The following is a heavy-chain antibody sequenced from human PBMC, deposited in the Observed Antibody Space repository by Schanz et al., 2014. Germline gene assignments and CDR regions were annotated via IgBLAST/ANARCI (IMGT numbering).Heavy chain of an antibody. CDR1: GFTLTSYA. V-gene: IGHV3-23*04. CDR2: ISGSGGST. Sequence: EVQVVESGGGLVQPGGSLRLSCEASGFTLTSYALTWVRQAPGKGLEWVAGISGSGGSTDYADSVKGRFIIPRDNSNHTLYLQMNSLRADDTAVYYCAKELYSGSHYGWFDPWGQGTLVTVSS. D-gene: IGHD1-26*01. CDR3: AKELYSGSHYGWFDP. J-gene: IGHJ5*02.